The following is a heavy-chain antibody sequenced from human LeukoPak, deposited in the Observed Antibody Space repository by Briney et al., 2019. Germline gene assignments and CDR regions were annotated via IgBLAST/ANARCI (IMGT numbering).Heavy chain of an antibody. CDR3: ARVSRLWWARDI. V-gene: IGHV4-34*01. J-gene: IGHJ3*02. Sequence: KPSETLSLTCAVYGGSFSAYYWSWIRQPPGKGLEWIGEINHSGSTNYNPSLKSRVNISVDTSKNQFSLKLSYVTAADTAVYYCARVSRLWWARDIWGQGTMVTVSS. CDR1: GGSFSAYY. D-gene: IGHD2-21*01. CDR2: INHSGST.